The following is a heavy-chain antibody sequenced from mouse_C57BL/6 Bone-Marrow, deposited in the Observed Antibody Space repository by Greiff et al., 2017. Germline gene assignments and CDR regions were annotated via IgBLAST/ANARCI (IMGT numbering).Heavy chain of an antibody. D-gene: IGHD4-1*01. CDR1: GFTFSSYT. Sequence: EVKLEASGGGLVKPGGSLKLSCAASGFTFSSYTMSWVRQTPEKRLEWVATISGGGGNTYYPDSVKGRFTISRDNAKNTLYLQMSSLRSEDTALYYCARLWDEELVDVWGTGTTVTVSS. CDR2: ISGGGGNT. J-gene: IGHJ1*03. CDR3: ARLWDEELVDV. V-gene: IGHV5-9*01.